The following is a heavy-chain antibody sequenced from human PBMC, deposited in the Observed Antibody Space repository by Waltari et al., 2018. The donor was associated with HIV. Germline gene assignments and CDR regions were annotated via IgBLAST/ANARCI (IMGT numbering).Heavy chain of an antibody. CDR3: AKSDLTELVRGQKAFDV. V-gene: IGHV1-69*19. D-gene: IGHD1-26*01. J-gene: IGHJ3*01. Sequence: QAQLVQSGAETKKPGSSVTVSCQASGGAFDTFAFTWVRQAPGQCLEWLGGTAPFFGVIYAQDFNGRVTITSNPSTRTVFLELGGLRPDDTAVYFCAKSDLTELVRGQKAFDVWGQGT. CDR2: TAPFFGV. CDR1: GGAFDTFA.